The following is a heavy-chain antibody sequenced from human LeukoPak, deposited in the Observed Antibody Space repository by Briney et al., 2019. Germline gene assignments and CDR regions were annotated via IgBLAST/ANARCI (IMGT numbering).Heavy chain of an antibody. CDR2: INHSGST. J-gene: IGHJ4*02. Sequence: SETLSLTCAVYGGSFSGYYWSWIRQPPGKGLEWIGEINHSGSTNYNPSLKSRVTISVDTSKNQFSLKLSSVTAADTAVYYCAVTYYDFWSSYFSFDYWGQGTLVTVSS. CDR3: AVTYYDFWSSYFSFDY. D-gene: IGHD3-3*01. CDR1: GGSFSGYY. V-gene: IGHV4-34*01.